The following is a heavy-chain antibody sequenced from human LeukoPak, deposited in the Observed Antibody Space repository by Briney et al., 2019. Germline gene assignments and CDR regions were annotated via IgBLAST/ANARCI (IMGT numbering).Heavy chain of an antibody. CDR1: GFTFSNYA. J-gene: IGHJ4*02. V-gene: IGHV3-23*01. D-gene: IGHD6-13*01. Sequence: GGSLRLSCAASGFTFSNYAMSWVRQAPGKGLEWVSTISASGGSTYYADSVRGRFTISRDTSKNMLYLQLNSLRAEHTALYYCAKDPSVGPAGFDYWRQGTLVTVSS. CDR2: ISASGGST. CDR3: AKDPSVGPAGFDY.